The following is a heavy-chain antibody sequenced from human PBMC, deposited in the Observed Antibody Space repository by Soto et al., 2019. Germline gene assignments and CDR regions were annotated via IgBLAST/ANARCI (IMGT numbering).Heavy chain of an antibody. D-gene: IGHD2-2*02. V-gene: IGHV3-30*18. CDR3: AKPPPPYCSSATCYTIPDYGMDV. CDR2: MSYDGSNK. J-gene: IGHJ6*02. CDR1: GLTFSSYG. Sequence: HPGGSLRLSCAASGLTFSSYGMHWVRQAPGKGLEWVAAMSYDGSNKYYADSVKGRFTISRDNSKNTLYLQMNSLRVEDTAVYYCAKPPPPYCSSATCYTIPDYGMDVWGQGTTVTVS.